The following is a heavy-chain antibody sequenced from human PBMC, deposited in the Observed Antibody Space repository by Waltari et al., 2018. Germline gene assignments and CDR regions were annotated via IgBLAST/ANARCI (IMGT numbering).Heavy chain of an antibody. J-gene: IGHJ4*02. D-gene: IGHD3-10*01. CDR2: IIPIFGTA. CDR1: GGTFSSYA. CDR3: ARDGEYYYGSGSYLGYYFDY. Sequence: QVQLVQSGAEVKKPGSSVKVSCKASGGTFSSYAISWVRRAPGPGLEWMGGIIPIFGTANYAQKFQGRVTITADESTSTAYMELSSLRSEDTAVYYCARDGEYYYGSGSYLGYYFDYWGQGTLVTVSS. V-gene: IGHV1-69*01.